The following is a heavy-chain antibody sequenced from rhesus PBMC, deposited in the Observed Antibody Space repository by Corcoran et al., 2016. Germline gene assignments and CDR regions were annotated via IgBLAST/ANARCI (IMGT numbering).Heavy chain of an antibody. D-gene: IGHD3-16*01. CDR2: IYGGSGST. CDR1: GGSISSNY. V-gene: IGHV4-147*01. Sequence: QVQLQESGPGLVKPSETLSLTCAVSGGSISSNYWSWIRQSPGTGLEWIGYIYGGSGSTSYNPSLKSRVTSSTDTSKNQFSLKLSSVTAADTAVYYCARWYDSGSYYGTYFDYWGQGVLVTVSS. CDR3: ARWYDSGSYYGTYFDY. J-gene: IGHJ4*01.